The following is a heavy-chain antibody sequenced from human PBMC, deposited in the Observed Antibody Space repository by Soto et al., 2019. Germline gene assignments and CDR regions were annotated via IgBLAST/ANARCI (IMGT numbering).Heavy chain of an antibody. D-gene: IGHD3-16*02. CDR2: IYYSGST. Sequence: SETLSLTCAVSGYSSSSSYYWGWIRQPPGKGLEWIGSIYYSGSTYYNPSLKSRVTISVDTSKNQFSLKLSSVTAADTAVYYCARQFYDYVWGSYRYYDWFDPWGQGTLVTVSS. CDR3: ARQFYDYVWGSYRYYDWFDP. J-gene: IGHJ5*02. V-gene: IGHV4-39*01. CDR1: GYSSSSSYY.